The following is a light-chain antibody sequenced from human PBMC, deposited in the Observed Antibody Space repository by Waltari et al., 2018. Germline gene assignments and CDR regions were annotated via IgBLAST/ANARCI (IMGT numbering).Light chain of an antibody. V-gene: IGLV4-69*01. CDR1: RGHSNYA. Sequence: QLVLTQSPSASASLGASVKLTCTLSRGHSNYAFAWPQQQPKKGPRYLMKLNSDGSHTKGDGIPDRFSGSSSGAERFLTISSLQSEDEGDYYCQTWDTDIHVVFGGGTKLIVL. CDR2: LNSDGSH. CDR3: QTWDTDIHVV. J-gene: IGLJ2*01.